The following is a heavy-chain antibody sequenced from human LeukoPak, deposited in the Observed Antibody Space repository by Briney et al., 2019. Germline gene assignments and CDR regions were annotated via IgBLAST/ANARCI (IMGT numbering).Heavy chain of an antibody. CDR1: GFTLSSYS. J-gene: IGHJ4*02. V-gene: IGHV3-48*01. D-gene: IGHD6-19*01. Sequence: GRSLRLSCAASGFTLSSYSMNWVSQAPRKGLEWVSYISGVISTIYNADSVKGRFTISRNNAKNLLYLLMDTLRAEDTAVYYCARVGSNQWLDYWGQGTLVTVSS. CDR3: ARVGSNQWLDY. CDR2: ISGVISTI.